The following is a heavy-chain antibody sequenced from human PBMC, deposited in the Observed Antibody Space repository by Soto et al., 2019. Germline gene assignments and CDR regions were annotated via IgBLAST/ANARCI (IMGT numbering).Heavy chain of an antibody. CDR1: GFTFSSYA. CDR2: ISGSGGST. V-gene: IGHV3-23*01. Sequence: GGSLRLSCAASGFTFSSYAMSWVRQAPGKGLEWVSAISGSGGSTYYADSVKGRFTISRDNSKNTLYLQMNSLRAEDTAVYYCAKDFRGLYDFWSGFIFDPWGQGTLVTVSS. CDR3: AKDFRGLYDFWSGFIFDP. D-gene: IGHD3-3*01. J-gene: IGHJ5*02.